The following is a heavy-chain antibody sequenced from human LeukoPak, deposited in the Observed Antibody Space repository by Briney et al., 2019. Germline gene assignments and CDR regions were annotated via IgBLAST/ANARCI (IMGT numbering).Heavy chain of an antibody. CDR2: ISGYGGST. D-gene: IGHD1-26*01. Sequence: GGSLRLSCAASGFTFNIYAMSWVRQATGKGPEWVSGISGYGGSTYYADSVKGRFTISRDNSKNTLYLQMSSLRVDDTAVYYCAKDRGPYLGIATNWFDPWGQGTLVLVSS. CDR3: AKDRGPYLGIATNWFDP. CDR1: GFTFNIYA. V-gene: IGHV3-23*01. J-gene: IGHJ5*02.